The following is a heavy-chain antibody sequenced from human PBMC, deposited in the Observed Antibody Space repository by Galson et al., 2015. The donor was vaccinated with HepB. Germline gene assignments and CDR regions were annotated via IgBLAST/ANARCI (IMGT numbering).Heavy chain of an antibody. Sequence: SLRLSCAASGFTFNTYAMSWVRQPPGKGLEWVSGVSGNGTSTYYADSVKGRLTISRDNSNDTLYLQMDSLRADDSAIYYCAKVATNYDVDWFDSWGQGTLVTVSP. CDR3: AKVATNYDVDWFDS. D-gene: IGHD4/OR15-4a*01. CDR1: GFTFNTYA. CDR2: VSGNGTST. J-gene: IGHJ5*01. V-gene: IGHV3-23*01.